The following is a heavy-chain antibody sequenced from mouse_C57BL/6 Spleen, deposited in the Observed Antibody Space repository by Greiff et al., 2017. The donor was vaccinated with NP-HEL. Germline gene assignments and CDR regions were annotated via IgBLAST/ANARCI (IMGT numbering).Heavy chain of an antibody. CDR1: GFTFSSYA. Sequence: DVHLVESGGGLVKPGGSLKLSCAASGFTFSSYAMSWVRQTPEKRLEWVATISDGGSYTYYPDNVKGRFTISRDNAKNNLYLQMSHLKSEDTAMYYCARDGTYPRWFAYWGQGTLVTVSA. D-gene: IGHD4-1*01. V-gene: IGHV5-4*01. CDR2: ISDGGSYT. CDR3: ARDGTYPRWFAY. J-gene: IGHJ3*01.